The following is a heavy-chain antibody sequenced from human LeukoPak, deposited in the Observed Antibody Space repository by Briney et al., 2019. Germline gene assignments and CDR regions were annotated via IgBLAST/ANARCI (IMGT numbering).Heavy chain of an antibody. D-gene: IGHD6-6*01. CDR2: ISSSSSYI. CDR3: ARVFGQLVPYYYYYMDV. CDR1: GFTFSSYG. Sequence: KPGGSLRLSCAASGFTFSSYGMSWVRQAPGKGLEWVSSISSSSSYIYYADSVKGRFTISRDNAKNSLYLQMNSLRAEDTAVYYCARVFGQLVPYYYYYMDVWGKGTTVTVSS. V-gene: IGHV3-21*01. J-gene: IGHJ6*03.